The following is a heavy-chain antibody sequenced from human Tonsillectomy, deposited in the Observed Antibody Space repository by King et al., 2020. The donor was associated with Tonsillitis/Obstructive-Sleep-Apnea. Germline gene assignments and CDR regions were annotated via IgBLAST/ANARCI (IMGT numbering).Heavy chain of an antibody. CDR3: ARMSRTVTAPNWFDP. CDR1: GGSFSGYY. Sequence: VQLQQWGAGLLKPSETLSLTCAVYGGSFSGYYWSWIRQPPGKGLEWIGEINHSGSTNYIPSLKSRDTISVDTSKNQFSLKLSSVTAADTAVYYWARMSRTVTAPNWFDPWGQGTLVTVSS. CDR2: INHSGST. J-gene: IGHJ5*02. D-gene: IGHD4-17*01. V-gene: IGHV4-34*01.